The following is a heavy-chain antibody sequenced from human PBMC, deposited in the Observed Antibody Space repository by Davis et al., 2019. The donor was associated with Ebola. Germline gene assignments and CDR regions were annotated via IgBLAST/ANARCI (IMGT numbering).Heavy chain of an antibody. Sequence: GESLKISCAASGFTFSSYSMNWVRQAPGKGLEWVSYISSSSSTIYYADSVKGRFTISRDNAKNSLYLQMDSLRVEDTAVYYCAKDRRVSSGWQFDSWGQGTLVTVSS. J-gene: IGHJ4*02. V-gene: IGHV3-48*01. CDR2: ISSSSSTI. D-gene: IGHD6-19*01. CDR1: GFTFSSYS. CDR3: AKDRRVSSGWQFDS.